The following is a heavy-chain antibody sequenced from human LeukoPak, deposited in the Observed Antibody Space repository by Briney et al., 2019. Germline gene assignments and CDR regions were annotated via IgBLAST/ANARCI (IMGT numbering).Heavy chain of an antibody. Sequence: SETLSLTCTVSGGSISSYYWSWIRQPPGKGLEWIGYIYYSGSTNYNPSLKSRVTISVDTSKNQFSLKLSSVTAADTAVYYCASGLRYFDLSYWGQGTLVTVSS. CDR1: GGSISSYY. CDR3: ASGLRYFDLSY. CDR2: IYYSGST. D-gene: IGHD3-9*01. V-gene: IGHV4-59*08. J-gene: IGHJ1*01.